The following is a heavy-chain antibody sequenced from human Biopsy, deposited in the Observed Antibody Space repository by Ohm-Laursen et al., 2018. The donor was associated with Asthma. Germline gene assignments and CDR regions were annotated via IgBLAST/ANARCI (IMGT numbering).Heavy chain of an antibody. CDR3: GRAYNSNGMDV. D-gene: IGHD5-24*01. Sequence: PTQTLTLTCTLSGFSIGTSGMRVNWIRQPPGKALEWLARIDWDNDKFYSTSLKTRLSISKDTSKNRVVLTMTDVDPVDTGTYHCGRAYNSNGMDVWGQGTTVTVSS. J-gene: IGHJ6*02. CDR2: IDWDNDK. V-gene: IGHV2-70*04. CDR1: GFSIGTSGMR.